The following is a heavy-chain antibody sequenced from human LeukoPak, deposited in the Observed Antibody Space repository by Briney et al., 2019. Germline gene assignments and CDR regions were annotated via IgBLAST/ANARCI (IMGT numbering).Heavy chain of an antibody. D-gene: IGHD2-21*02. CDR3: ARGRPSYCGGDCYLT. CDR2: IYYSGST. CDR1: GGSISSYY. J-gene: IGHJ4*02. Sequence: PSETLSLTCTVSGGSISSYYWSWIRQPPGKGLEWIGYIYYSGSTNYNPSLKSRVTISVDTSKNQFSLKLSSVTAADTAVYYCARGRPSYCGGDCYLTWGQGTLVTVSP. V-gene: IGHV4-59*01.